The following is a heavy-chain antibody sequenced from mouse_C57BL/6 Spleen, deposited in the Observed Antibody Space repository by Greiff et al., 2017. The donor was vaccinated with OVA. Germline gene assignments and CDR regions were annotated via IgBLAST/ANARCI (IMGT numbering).Heavy chain of an antibody. CDR2: INYDGSST. CDR1: GFTFSDYY. V-gene: IGHV5-16*01. CDR3: ARHYYGSSYAMDY. D-gene: IGHD1-1*01. J-gene: IGHJ4*01. Sequence: EVQRVESEGGLVQPGSSMKLSCTASGFTFSDYYMAWVRQVPEKGLEWVANINYDGSSTYYLDSLKSRFIISRDNAKNILYLQMSSLKSEDTATYYCARHYYGSSYAMDYWGQGTSVTVSS.